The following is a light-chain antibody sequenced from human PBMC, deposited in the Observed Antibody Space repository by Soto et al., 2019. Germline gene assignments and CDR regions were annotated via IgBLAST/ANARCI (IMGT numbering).Light chain of an antibody. CDR1: QSVGNE. J-gene: IGKJ1*01. CDR3: QHYGTSPPWT. Sequence: VMMQSRATLSVSPGERSTLSCMAIQSVGNELAWYQQKVGQAPRLLIYGASTRATGIPARFSGSGSGTDFTLTISRLEPEDFVAYYCQHYGTSPPWTFGQGTKVDIK. CDR2: GAS. V-gene: IGKV3D-15*02.